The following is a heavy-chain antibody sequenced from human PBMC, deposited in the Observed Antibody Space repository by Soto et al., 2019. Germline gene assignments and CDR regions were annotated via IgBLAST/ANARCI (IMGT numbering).Heavy chain of an antibody. Sequence: QVHLVQYGAEVKKPGASVKVSCKASGYTYTSYGITWVRQAPGQGLEWMGWISAHNGNTDYAQKLQGRVIVTRDTSTSTAYMELRSLRSDDTALYYCARGRYGDYWGQGALVTVSS. D-gene: IGHD1-1*01. V-gene: IGHV1-18*01. CDR1: GYTYTSYG. CDR3: ARGRYGDY. J-gene: IGHJ4*02. CDR2: ISAHNGNT.